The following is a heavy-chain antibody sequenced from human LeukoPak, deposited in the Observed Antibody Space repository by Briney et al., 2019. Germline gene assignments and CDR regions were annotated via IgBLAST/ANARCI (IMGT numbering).Heavy chain of an antibody. CDR3: AKRDSSGPYYFDY. J-gene: IGHJ4*02. D-gene: IGHD3-22*01. V-gene: IGHV3-23*01. CDR1: GFTFSSYS. Sequence: PGGSLRLSCAASGFTFSSYSMNWVRQAPGKGLEWVSTINSYGAYTYYADSVRGRFTISRDNSKNTLYLQMNSLRAEDTAVFYCAKRDSSGPYYFDYWGQGTLVTASS. CDR2: INSYGAYT.